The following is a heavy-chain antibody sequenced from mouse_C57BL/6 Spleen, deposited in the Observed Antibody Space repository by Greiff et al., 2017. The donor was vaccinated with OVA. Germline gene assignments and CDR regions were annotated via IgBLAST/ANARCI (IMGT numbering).Heavy chain of an antibody. V-gene: IGHV3-1*01. D-gene: IGHD4-1*01. Sequence: DVQLQESGPGMVKPSQSLSLTCTVTGYSITSGYDWHWIRHFPGNKLEWMGYISYSGSTNYNPSLKSRISITHDTSKNHFFLKLNSVTTEDTATYYCARDYGTGTWFAYWGQGTLVTVSA. CDR2: ISYSGST. CDR1: GYSITSGYD. J-gene: IGHJ3*01. CDR3: ARDYGTGTWFAY.